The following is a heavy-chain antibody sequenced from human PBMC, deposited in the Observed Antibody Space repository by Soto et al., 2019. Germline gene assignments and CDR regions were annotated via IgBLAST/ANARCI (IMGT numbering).Heavy chain of an antibody. V-gene: IGHV3-23*01. J-gene: IGHJ3*02. CDR2: VSDNGGSRGGT. D-gene: IGHD2-21*01. CDR3: ARAKAVVIAALDI. CDR1: GFMFNNSA. Sequence: EVELLESRGGLVQPGGSLRLSCKASGFMFNNSAMTWVRQAPGQGLPWVASVSDNGGSRGGTYYADSVKGRFTISRDNSKNTLYLQLDSLTGADTAVYYCARAKAVVIAALDIWGQGTMVTVSS.